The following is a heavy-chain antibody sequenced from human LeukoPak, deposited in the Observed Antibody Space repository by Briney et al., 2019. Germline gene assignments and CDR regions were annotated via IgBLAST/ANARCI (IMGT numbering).Heavy chain of an antibody. Sequence: SQTLSLTCAISGDSVSTNSAAWNWIRQSPSRGLEWLGRTYYRSKWYNDYAVSVKSRITINPDTSKNQFSLQLNSVTPEDTAVYYCARGTAIASSVAFDYWGQGTLVTVSS. CDR1: GDSVSTNSAA. V-gene: IGHV6-1*01. CDR3: ARGTAIASSVAFDY. CDR2: TYYRSKWYN. J-gene: IGHJ4*02. D-gene: IGHD2-21*02.